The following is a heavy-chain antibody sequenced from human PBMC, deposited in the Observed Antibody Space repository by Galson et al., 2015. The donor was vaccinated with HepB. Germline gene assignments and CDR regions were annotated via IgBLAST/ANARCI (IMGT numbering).Heavy chain of an antibody. J-gene: IGHJ4*02. V-gene: IGHV3-33*01. D-gene: IGHD4-17*01. CDR1: TFSSYG. CDR3: ARDTSTTAFDY. Sequence: TFSSYGMHWVRQAPGKGLEWVAVIWYDGSNKYYADSVKGRFTISRDNSKNTLYLQMNSLRAEDTAVYYCARDTSTTAFDYWGQGTLVTVSS. CDR2: IWYDGSNK.